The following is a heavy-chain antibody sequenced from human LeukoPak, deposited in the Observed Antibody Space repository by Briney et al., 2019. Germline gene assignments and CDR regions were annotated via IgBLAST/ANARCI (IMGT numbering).Heavy chain of an antibody. V-gene: IGHV1-2*02. Sequence: ASVKVSCKVSGYTLTELSMHWVRQAPGQGLEWMGWINPNSGGTNYAQKFQGRVTMTRDTSISTAYMELSRLRSDDTAVYYCARYVGATLGIYYWGQGTLVTVSS. J-gene: IGHJ4*02. CDR2: INPNSGGT. D-gene: IGHD1-26*01. CDR1: GYTLTELS. CDR3: ARYVGATLGIYY.